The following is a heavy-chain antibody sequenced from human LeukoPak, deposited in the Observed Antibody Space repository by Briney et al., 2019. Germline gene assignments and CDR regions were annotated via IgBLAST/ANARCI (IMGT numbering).Heavy chain of an antibody. CDR1: GGSFSGYY. D-gene: IGHD3-3*01. CDR2: INHSGST. J-gene: IGHJ1*01. V-gene: IGHV4-34*01. Sequence: PSETLSLTCAVYGGSFSGYYWSWIRQPPGKGLEWSGEINHSGSTNYNPSLKSRVTISVDTSKNQFSLKLSSVTAADTAVYYCASAPLTYYYEPGKYFQHWGQGTLVTVSS. CDR3: ASAPLTYYYEPGKYFQH.